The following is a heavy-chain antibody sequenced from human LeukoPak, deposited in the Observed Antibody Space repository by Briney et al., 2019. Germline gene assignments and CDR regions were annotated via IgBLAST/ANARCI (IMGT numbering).Heavy chain of an antibody. Sequence: GSLRLSCAASGFTFSSYSMNWVRQAPGKGLEWVSYISSSSSTIYYADSVKGRFTISRDNAKNSLYLQMNSLRAEDTAVYYCARDLFDSSGSYFDYWGQGTLVTVSS. CDR3: ARDLFDSSGSYFDY. D-gene: IGHD3-22*01. CDR2: ISSSSSTI. CDR1: GFTFSSYS. J-gene: IGHJ4*02. V-gene: IGHV3-48*01.